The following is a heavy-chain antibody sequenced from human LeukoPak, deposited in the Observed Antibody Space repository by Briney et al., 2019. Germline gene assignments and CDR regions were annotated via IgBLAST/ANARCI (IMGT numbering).Heavy chain of an antibody. Sequence: GGSLRLSCAASGFTFSTYVTHWVRQAPGKGLEWVAVISNDGSTKYYADSVKGRFTVSRDNSKNTVYLQMNSLRAEDTAVYYCARDAPPLGMDVWGIGTTVTVSS. CDR3: ARDAPPLGMDV. V-gene: IGHV3-30*04. CDR1: GFTFSTYV. J-gene: IGHJ6*04. CDR2: ISNDGSTK.